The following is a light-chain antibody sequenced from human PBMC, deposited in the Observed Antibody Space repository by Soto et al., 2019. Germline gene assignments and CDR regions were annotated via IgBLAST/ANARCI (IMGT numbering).Light chain of an antibody. Sequence: DIQMTQSASTLSASVRDRVTITWRASQSIDSWLAWYQQKKGKAPKLLIYKASSLESGVPSRFSGSGYGTEFNLTISSLQTDDFATYYCQQYNSYPVTFGQGTKVDIK. CDR2: KAS. CDR3: QQYNSYPVT. J-gene: IGKJ1*01. CDR1: QSIDSW. V-gene: IGKV1-5*03.